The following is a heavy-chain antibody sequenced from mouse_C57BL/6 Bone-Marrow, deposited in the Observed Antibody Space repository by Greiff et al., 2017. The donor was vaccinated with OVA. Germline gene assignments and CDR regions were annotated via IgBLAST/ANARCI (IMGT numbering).Heavy chain of an antibody. V-gene: IGHV1-15*01. CDR2: IDPETGGT. Sequence: VQLQQPGAELVRPGASVTLSCKASGYTFTDYEMHWVKQTPVHGLEWIGAIDPETGGTAYNQKFKGKAILTADQSSSTAYMELRSLTSEDSAVDYCTRGYSNYYAMDYWGQGTSVTVSS. CDR3: TRGYSNYYAMDY. J-gene: IGHJ4*01. CDR1: GYTFTDYE. D-gene: IGHD2-5*01.